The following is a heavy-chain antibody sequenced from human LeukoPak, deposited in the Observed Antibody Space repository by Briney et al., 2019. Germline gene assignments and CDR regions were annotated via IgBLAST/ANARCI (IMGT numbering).Heavy chain of an antibody. CDR2: IYYGGST. D-gene: IGHD5-24*01. Sequence: PSETLSLTCTVSGGSFSRYYWSWVRQPPGKGLEWNGYIYYGGSTNYNPSLKSRVTISVDTSKNQFSLKLSSVTAADTAVYYCARARWLPKFDYWGQGTLVTVSS. CDR3: ARARWLPKFDY. J-gene: IGHJ4*02. CDR1: GGSFSRYY. V-gene: IGHV4-59*01.